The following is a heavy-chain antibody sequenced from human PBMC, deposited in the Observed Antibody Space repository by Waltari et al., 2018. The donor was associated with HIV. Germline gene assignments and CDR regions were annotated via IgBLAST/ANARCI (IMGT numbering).Heavy chain of an antibody. V-gene: IGHV3-20*04. D-gene: IGHD3-10*01. CDR2: INWNGGST. CDR3: ARDEGSGSYYLDEYFQH. Sequence: EVQLVESGGGVVRPGGSLRRSCAAAGFTFDDYGLWWVRQAPGKGLEWVSGINWNGGSTGYGDSVKGRFTISRDNAKNSLYLQMNSLRAEDTALYYCARDEGSGSYYLDEYFQHWGQGTLVTVSS. CDR1: GFTFDDYG. J-gene: IGHJ1*01.